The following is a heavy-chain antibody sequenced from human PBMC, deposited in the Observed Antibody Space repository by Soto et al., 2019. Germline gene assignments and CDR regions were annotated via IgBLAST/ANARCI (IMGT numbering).Heavy chain of an antibody. Sequence: QVQLQQWGAGLLKPSETLSLTCAVYGGSFSGYYWSWIRQPPGKGLEWIGEINHSGSTNYNPSLKSRVTISVDTSENQFSLKLGSVTAADTAVYYCARRGGRYCSSTSCYKGYYYYYYYMDVWGKGTTVTVSS. D-gene: IGHD2-2*02. CDR2: INHSGST. CDR3: ARRGGRYCSSTSCYKGYYYYYYYMDV. J-gene: IGHJ6*03. CDR1: GGSFSGYY. V-gene: IGHV4-34*01.